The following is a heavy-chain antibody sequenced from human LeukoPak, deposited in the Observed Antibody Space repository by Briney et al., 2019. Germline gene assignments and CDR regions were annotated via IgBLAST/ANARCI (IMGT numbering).Heavy chain of an antibody. CDR2: IYADGYT. CDR3: ARDRRGEKDFDV. Sequence: GGSLRLSCAASGISVSNDYMSWVRQAPGKGLEWVSSIYADGYTRDAASVKGRFSISRHNSKNTVYLQMDNLRPEDTAVYYCARDRRGEKDFDVWGPGTMVTVSS. V-gene: IGHV3-53*04. J-gene: IGHJ3*01. CDR1: GISVSNDY.